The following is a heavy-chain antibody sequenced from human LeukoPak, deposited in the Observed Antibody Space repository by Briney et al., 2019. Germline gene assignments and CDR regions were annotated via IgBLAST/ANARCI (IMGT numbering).Heavy chain of an antibody. CDR3: ARDGTPGYSSGWFDP. V-gene: IGHV3-33*01. CDR1: GFTFSSYG. Sequence: RSXRXSCXASGFTFSSYGMHWVRQAPGKGLEWVAVIWYDGSNKYYADSVKGRFTISRDNSKNTLYLQMNSLRAEDTAVYYCARDGTPGYSSGWFDPWGQGTLVTVSS. D-gene: IGHD6-19*01. J-gene: IGHJ5*02. CDR2: IWYDGSNK.